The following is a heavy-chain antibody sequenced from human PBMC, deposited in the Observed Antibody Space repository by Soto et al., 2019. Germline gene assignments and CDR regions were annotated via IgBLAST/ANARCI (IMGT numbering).Heavy chain of an antibody. CDR3: ARDGGIWLQLPLYFDY. D-gene: IGHD5-12*01. CDR1: GFTFSDYN. V-gene: IGHV3-48*02. Sequence: GGSLRLSCAASGFTFSDYNMNWVRQAPGKGLEWVSYISGSAITIYYADSVKGRFTISRDNAENSLYLQMNSLRDEDTAAYYCARDGGIWLQLPLYFDYWGQGALVTVSS. J-gene: IGHJ4*02. CDR2: ISGSAITI.